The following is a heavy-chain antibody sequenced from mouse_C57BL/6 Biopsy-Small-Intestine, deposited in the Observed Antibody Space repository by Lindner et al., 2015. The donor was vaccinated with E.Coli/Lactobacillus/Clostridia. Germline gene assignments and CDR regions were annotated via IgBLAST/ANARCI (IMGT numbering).Heavy chain of an antibody. Sequence: VQLQESGAELVRPGTSVRVSCKASGYAFTNYLIEWVKQRPGQGLEWIGVINPGSGGTNYNEKFKGKATLTADKSSSTAYMQLSSLTSEDSAVYFCARSGSLYAMDYWGQGTSVTVSS. CDR1: GYAFTNYL. V-gene: IGHV1-54*01. CDR3: ARSGSLYAMDY. J-gene: IGHJ4*01. D-gene: IGHD3-1*01. CDR2: INPGSGGT.